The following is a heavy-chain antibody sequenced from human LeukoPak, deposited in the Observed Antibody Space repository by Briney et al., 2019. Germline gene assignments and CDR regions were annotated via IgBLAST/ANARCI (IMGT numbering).Heavy chain of an antibody. J-gene: IGHJ6*04. V-gene: IGHV3-21*01. Sequence: TTGGSLRLSCAASGFTFSSYSMNWVRQAPGKGLEWVSSISSRSTYIYHADSVKGRFTISRDNTKNSLFLQMNSLRAEDTAVYFCAKSTRAVMAMMDVWGKGTTVTVSS. CDR1: GFTFSSYS. CDR2: ISSRSTYI. CDR3: AKSTRAVMAMMDV. D-gene: IGHD3-16*01.